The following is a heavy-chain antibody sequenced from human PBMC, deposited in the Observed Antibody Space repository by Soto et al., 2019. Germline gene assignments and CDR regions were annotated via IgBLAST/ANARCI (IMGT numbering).Heavy chain of an antibody. CDR2: ISYDGSNK. V-gene: IGHV3-30-3*01. Sequence: LSCAASGFTFSSYAMHWVRQAPGKGLEWVAVISYDGSNKYYADSVKGRFTISRDNSKNTLYLQMNSLRAEDTAVYYCASRSYSSPTSPFDYWGQGTLVTVS. D-gene: IGHD6-13*01. J-gene: IGHJ4*02. CDR1: GFTFSSYA. CDR3: ASRSYSSPTSPFDY.